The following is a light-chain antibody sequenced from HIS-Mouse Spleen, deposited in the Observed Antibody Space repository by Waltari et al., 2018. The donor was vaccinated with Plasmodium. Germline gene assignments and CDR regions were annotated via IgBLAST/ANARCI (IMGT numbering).Light chain of an antibody. CDR3: QQYNSWPAWT. CDR2: GAS. V-gene: IGKV3-15*01. J-gene: IGKJ1*01. Sequence: EIVMTQSPATLSVSPGERATLSCRASQSVSSNLAWYQQKPGQAPRLLIYGASTRATGIPARFSGSGSGTEFTLIISSLQSEEFAVYYCQQYNSWPAWTFGQGTKVEIK. CDR1: QSVSSN.